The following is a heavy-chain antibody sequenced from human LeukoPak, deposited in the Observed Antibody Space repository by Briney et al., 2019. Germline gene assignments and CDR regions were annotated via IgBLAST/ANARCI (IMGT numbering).Heavy chain of an antibody. CDR1: GFTVSSDY. V-gene: IGHV3-53*01. D-gene: IGHD1-1*01. CDR2: IYSDGNT. Sequence: GGSLRLSCAASGFTVSSDYMSWVRQAPGKGLEWASVIYSDGNTYYADSVKGRFTISRDGSKNTLYLQMNSLRVEDTAVYYCAKDGGVQIYSYHMDVWGKGTTVTVSS. CDR3: AKDGGVQIYSYHMDV. J-gene: IGHJ6*03.